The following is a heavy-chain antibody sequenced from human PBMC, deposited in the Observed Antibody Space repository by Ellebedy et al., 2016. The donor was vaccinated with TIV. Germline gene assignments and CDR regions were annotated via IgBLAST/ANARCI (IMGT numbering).Heavy chain of an antibody. J-gene: IGHJ5*02. Sequence: SETLSLTXTVSGGSISSYYWSWIRQPAGKGLEWIGRIYTSGSTNYNPSLKSRVTMSVETSKIQFSLKLSSVTAADTAVYYCARAGYCSSTSCYLRWFDPWGQGTLVTVSS. CDR3: ARAGYCSSTSCYLRWFDP. CDR1: GGSISSYY. V-gene: IGHV4-4*07. D-gene: IGHD2-2*01. CDR2: IYTSGST.